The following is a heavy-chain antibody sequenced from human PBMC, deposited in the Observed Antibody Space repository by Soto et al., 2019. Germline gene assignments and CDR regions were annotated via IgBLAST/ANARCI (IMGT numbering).Heavy chain of an antibody. CDR2: IYNNEST. CDR1: GISISICDYD. D-gene: IGHD3-22*01. Sequence: SDTLSLTFIISGISISICDYDWSWIRQHPGKGLEWIGHIYNNESTYYNPSLKSRLTISVDTSKSQFSLKLTSVTAADTAVYYCAKSDSSGYYFDYWGQG. CDR3: AKSDSSGYYFDY. J-gene: IGHJ4*02. V-gene: IGHV4-31*03.